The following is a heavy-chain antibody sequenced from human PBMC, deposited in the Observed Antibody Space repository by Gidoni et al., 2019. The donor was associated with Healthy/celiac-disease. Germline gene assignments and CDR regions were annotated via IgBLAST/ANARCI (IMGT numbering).Heavy chain of an antibody. CDR3: ARENILTGYAGIYYYGMDV. CDR1: GYTFTSYY. J-gene: IGHJ6*02. V-gene: IGHV1-46*01. Sequence: QVQLVQSGAEVKKPGASVKVSCKASGYTFTSYYLHWVRQAPGQGLEWMGIINPSGGSTSYAQKFQGRVTMTRDTSTSTVYMELSSLRSEDTAVYYCARENILTGYAGIYYYGMDVWGQGTTVTVSS. D-gene: IGHD3-9*01. CDR2: INPSGGST.